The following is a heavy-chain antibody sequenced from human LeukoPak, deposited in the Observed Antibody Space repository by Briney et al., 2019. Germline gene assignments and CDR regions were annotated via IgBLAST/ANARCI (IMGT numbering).Heavy chain of an antibody. CDR3: ARGPLVPNNWFDP. CDR2: IYHSGST. V-gene: IGHV4-30-2*01. Sequence: SQTLSLTCAVSGGSISSGGYSWSWIRQPPGKGLEWIGYIYHSGSTYYNPSLKSRVTISVDRSKNQFSLKLSSVTAADTAVYYCARGPLVPNNWFDPWGQGTLVTVSS. J-gene: IGHJ5*02. D-gene: IGHD1-26*01. CDR1: GGSISSGGYS.